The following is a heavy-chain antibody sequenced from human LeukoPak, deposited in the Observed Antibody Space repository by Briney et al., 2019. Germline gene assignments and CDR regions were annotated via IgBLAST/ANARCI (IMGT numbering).Heavy chain of an antibody. CDR3: ARSDSSSWYGGFWFDP. J-gene: IGHJ5*02. Sequence: GSLRLSCAASGFTFSSYSMNWVRQAPGKGLEWVSSISSSSSYIYYADSVKGRFTISGDNAKNSLYLQMNSLRAEDTAVYYCARSDSSSWYGGFWFDPWGQGTLVTVSS. D-gene: IGHD6-13*01. CDR1: GFTFSSYS. V-gene: IGHV3-21*01. CDR2: ISSSSSYI.